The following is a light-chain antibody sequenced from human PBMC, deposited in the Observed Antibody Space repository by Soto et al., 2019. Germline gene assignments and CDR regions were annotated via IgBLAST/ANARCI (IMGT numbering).Light chain of an antibody. Sequence: DITLTHSPPSVSASLLARAAIXLGASQGISSWLAWYQQKPGKAPKLLIYAASSLQSGVPSRFSGSGSGTDFTLTISSLQPEDFATYYCQQANSFPLTFGGGTKVDNK. V-gene: IGKV1D-12*01. CDR2: AAS. J-gene: IGKJ4*01. CDR1: QGISSW. CDR3: QQANSFPLT.